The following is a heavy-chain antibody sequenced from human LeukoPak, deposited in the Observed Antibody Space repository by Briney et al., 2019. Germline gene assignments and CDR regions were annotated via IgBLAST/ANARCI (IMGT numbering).Heavy chain of an antibody. Sequence: GGSLILSCAASGFTFSSYAMSWVRQAPGKGLEWVSAISGSGGSTYYADSVKGRFTISRDNPKNTLYLQMNSLRAEDTAVYYCAKSPDYGDFLYFDYWGQGTLVTVSS. V-gene: IGHV3-23*01. CDR1: GFTFSSYA. J-gene: IGHJ4*02. D-gene: IGHD4-17*01. CDR3: AKSPDYGDFLYFDY. CDR2: ISGSGGST.